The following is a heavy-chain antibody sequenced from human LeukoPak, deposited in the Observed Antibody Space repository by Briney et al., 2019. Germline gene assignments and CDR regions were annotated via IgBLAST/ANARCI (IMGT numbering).Heavy chain of an antibody. CDR2: IYYSGST. V-gene: IGHV4-59*01. CDR1: GGSISSYY. CDR3: ARELAATGFDY. D-gene: IGHD6-13*01. J-gene: IGHJ4*02. Sequence: SETLSPTCTVSGGSISSYYWSWIRQPPGKGLEWIGYIYYSGSTSYNPSLKSRVTISVDTSKNQFSLKLSSVTAADTAVYYCARELAATGFDYWGQGTLVTVSP.